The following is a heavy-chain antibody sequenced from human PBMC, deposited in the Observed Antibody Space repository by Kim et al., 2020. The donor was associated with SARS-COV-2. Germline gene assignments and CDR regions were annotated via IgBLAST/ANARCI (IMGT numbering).Heavy chain of an antibody. CDR1: GFTFSNYA. Sequence: GGSLRLSCAASGFTFSNYAMSWVRQAPGKGLEWVSSISINGGSTNYADSGKGRFTFSRDNSKNTLYLQMNSLKAENTPVNYFAKDRYGSRSAFFHYWGQG. CDR2: ISINGGST. CDR3: AKDRYGSRSAFFHY. J-gene: IGHJ4*02. D-gene: IGHD3-10*01. V-gene: IGHV3-23*01.